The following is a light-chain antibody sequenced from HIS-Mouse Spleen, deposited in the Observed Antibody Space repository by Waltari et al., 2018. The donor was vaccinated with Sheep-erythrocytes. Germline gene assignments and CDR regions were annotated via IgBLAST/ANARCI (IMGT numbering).Light chain of an antibody. CDR1: SLRSYY. CDR3: NARDSSGNHLGVV. CDR2: GKN. V-gene: IGLV3-19*01. J-gene: IGLJ2*01. Sequence: SSELTQDPAVSVALGQTVRITCQGDSLRSYYASWFQQKPGQAPVLVIHGKNNRPPGIPDLFSGSSSGNTASLTITGAQAEDEADFYCNARDSSGNHLGVVFGGGTKLTVL.